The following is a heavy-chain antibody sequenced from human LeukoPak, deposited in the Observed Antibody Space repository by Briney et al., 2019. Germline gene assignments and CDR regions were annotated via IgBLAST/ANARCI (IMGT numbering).Heavy chain of an antibody. J-gene: IGHJ4*02. V-gene: IGHV4-59*01. Sequence: SETLSVTCTVSGGSISSYYWSWIRQPPGKGLEWIGYIYYSGSTNYNPSLKSRVTISVDTSKNQFSPKLSSVTAADTAVYYCARLYSSGWSVVDYWGQGTLVTVSS. CDR1: GGSISSYY. D-gene: IGHD6-19*01. CDR3: ARLYSSGWSVVDY. CDR2: IYYSGST.